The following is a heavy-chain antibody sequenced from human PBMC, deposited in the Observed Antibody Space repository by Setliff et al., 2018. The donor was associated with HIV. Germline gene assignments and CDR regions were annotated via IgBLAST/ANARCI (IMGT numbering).Heavy chain of an antibody. D-gene: IGHD3-10*01. CDR2: MNPNSGNT. V-gene: IGHV1-8*03. CDR3: ARGLGSGSYYNYYYYYMDV. J-gene: IGHJ6*03. CDR1: GYTFTSYD. Sequence: ASVKVSCKASGYTFTSYDINWVRQATGQGLEWMGWMNPNSGNTGYARKFQGRVTITRNTFISTAYMELSSLRSEDTAVYYCARGLGSGSYYNYYYYYMDVWGKGTTVTVSS.